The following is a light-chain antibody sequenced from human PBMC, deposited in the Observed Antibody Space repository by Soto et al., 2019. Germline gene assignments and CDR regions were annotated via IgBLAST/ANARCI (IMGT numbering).Light chain of an antibody. V-gene: IGKV3-11*01. Sequence: DIVLTQSPATLSLSPGERATLSCRASQSVSSYLAWYQQRPGHVPRLLIYDASKRATGIPARFSASGSGTAFTLTISGLEPEDFAIYFCQQRSNWPPLYTFGQGTKLEIK. CDR3: QQRSNWPPLYT. CDR1: QSVSSY. CDR2: DAS. J-gene: IGKJ2*01.